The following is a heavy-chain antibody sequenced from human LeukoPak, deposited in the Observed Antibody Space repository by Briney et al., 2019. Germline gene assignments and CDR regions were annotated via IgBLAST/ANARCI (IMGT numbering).Heavy chain of an antibody. V-gene: IGHV1-69*05. CDR2: IIPIFGTA. Sequence: ASVKVSCKASGYTFTNYYMHWVRQAPGQGLEWMGGIIPIFGTANYAQKFQGRVTITTDESTSTAYMELSSLRSEDTAVYYCARDGGSYWFDPWGQGTLVTVSS. CDR1: GYTFTNYY. D-gene: IGHD1-26*01. CDR3: ARDGGSYWFDP. J-gene: IGHJ5*02.